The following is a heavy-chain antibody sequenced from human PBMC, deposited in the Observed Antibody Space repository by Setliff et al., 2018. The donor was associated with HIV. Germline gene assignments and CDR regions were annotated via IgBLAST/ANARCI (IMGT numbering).Heavy chain of an antibody. CDR3: ARVMEDCINGNCYVFDY. CDR1: GFSLSYYR. J-gene: IGHJ4*02. CDR2: IDSDGSDT. D-gene: IGHD2-15*01. V-gene: IGHV3-74*01. Sequence: PGGSLRLSCAASGFSLSYYRMNWVRQAPGKGLVWVSRIDSDGSDTDYADSVRGRFTISRDNAKNTLYLQMTSLRAEDTAVYYCARVMEDCINGNCYVFDYWGQGTLVTVSS.